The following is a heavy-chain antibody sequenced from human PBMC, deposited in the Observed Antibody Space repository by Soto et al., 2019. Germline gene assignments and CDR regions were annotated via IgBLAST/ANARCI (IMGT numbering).Heavy chain of an antibody. J-gene: IGHJ4*02. CDR1: GFTFSDYY. CDR3: ARDPSRRAPPDY. Sequence: QVQLVESGGGFVKPGGSLRLSCAASGFTFSDYYMTWFRQAPGKGLEWVSYISSTSAYIKYADSVRGRFTISRDNAKNSLYLQMTSLRDEDTAVYYCARDPSRRAPPDYWGQGTLVTVSS. CDR2: ISSTSAYI. V-gene: IGHV3-11*05. D-gene: IGHD6-6*01.